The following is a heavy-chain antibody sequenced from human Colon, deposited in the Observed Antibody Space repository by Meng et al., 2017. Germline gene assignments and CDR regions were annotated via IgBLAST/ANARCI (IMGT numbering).Heavy chain of an antibody. D-gene: IGHD2-21*01. CDR3: ARAGLHSYYFDF. Sequence: QVQLQESGPGLVKPSGTLSLTCAVSGGSNISGGYCWSWIRQHPQKGLEWIGYISNSGSAYYNPSLKSRVSISVDTSKNQFSLKMDTVTAADTALYYCARAGLHSYYFDFWGQGTLVTVFS. CDR2: ISNSGSA. CDR1: GGSNISGGYC. V-gene: IGHV4-31*11. J-gene: IGHJ4*02.